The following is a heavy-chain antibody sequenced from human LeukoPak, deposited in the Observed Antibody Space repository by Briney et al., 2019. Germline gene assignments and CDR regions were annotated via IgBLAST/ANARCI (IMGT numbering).Heavy chain of an antibody. Sequence: PGGSLRLSCAASGFTFSNAWMNWVRQAPGKGLEWVANIKEDGSEKHYVDSVKGRFTISRDNAKNSLYLEMNSLRAEDTAIYYCARDRYFSVWGKGTTVTISS. D-gene: IGHD3-9*01. J-gene: IGHJ6*04. CDR3: ARDRYFSV. V-gene: IGHV3-7*01. CDR2: IKEDGSEK. CDR1: GFTFSNAW.